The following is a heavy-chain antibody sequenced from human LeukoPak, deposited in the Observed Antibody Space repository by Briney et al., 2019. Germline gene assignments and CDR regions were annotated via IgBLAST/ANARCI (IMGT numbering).Heavy chain of an antibody. CDR3: TKDAGVGSSSPSFYFYMGV. J-gene: IGHJ6*03. D-gene: IGHD6-6*01. V-gene: IGHV3-9*01. CDR2: INWNSGST. Sequence: PGGSLRLSCAASGFTFVDYAMHWVRQAPGKGLEWVSSINWNSGSTAYADSVKGRFTISRDNAKKSVYLQMNSLRPDDTALYYCTKDAGVGSSSPSFYFYMGVWGKGTTVSVSS. CDR1: GFTFVDYA.